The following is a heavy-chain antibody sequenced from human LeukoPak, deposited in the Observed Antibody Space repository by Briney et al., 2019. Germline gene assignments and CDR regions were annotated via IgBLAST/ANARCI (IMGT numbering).Heavy chain of an antibody. D-gene: IGHD3-22*01. Sequence: GGSLRLSCAASQFSFSSYSVNWVRQAPGQGLEWVASINKGATHTYYADSMRGRFTVSRDDAKNSLFLQMHSLSAEDTAVYYCVRLRRNGDTSGYYYYYDYWGRGTLVTVSS. CDR1: QFSFSSYS. CDR2: INKGATHT. J-gene: IGHJ4*02. CDR3: VRLRRNGDTSGYYYYYDY. V-gene: IGHV3-21*06.